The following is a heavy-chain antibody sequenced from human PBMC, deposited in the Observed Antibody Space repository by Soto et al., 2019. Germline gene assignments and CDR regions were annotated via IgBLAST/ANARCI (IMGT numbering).Heavy chain of an antibody. CDR2: IWYDGSNK. V-gene: IGHV3-33*01. CDR1: GFTFSSYG. CDR3: ARGRRYCSGGSCYFGWFDP. Sequence: GGSLRLSCAASGFTFSSYGMHWVRQAPGKGLEWVAVIWYDGSNKYYADSVKGRFTISRDNSKNTLYLQMNSLRAEDTAVYYCARGRRYCSGGSCYFGWFDPWGQGTLVTVSS. D-gene: IGHD2-15*01. J-gene: IGHJ5*02.